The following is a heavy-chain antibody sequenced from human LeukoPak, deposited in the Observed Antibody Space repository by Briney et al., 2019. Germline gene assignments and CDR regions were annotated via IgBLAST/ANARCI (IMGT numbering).Heavy chain of an antibody. CDR3: ARVRDGYNDAYDI. V-gene: IGHV1-46*01. CDR1: GYTFTGYY. D-gene: IGHD5-24*01. Sequence: ASVKVSCKASGYTFTGYYMHWVRQAPGQGLGWMGIINPGGGNTNYAQNFQGRVTMTRDTSTSTVYMELSSPRSEDTAVYYCARVRDGYNDAYDIWGQGTMVTVPS. J-gene: IGHJ3*02. CDR2: INPGGGNT.